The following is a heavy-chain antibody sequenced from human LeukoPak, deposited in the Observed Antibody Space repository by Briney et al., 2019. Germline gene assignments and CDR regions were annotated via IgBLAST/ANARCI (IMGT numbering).Heavy chain of an antibody. CDR3: ARGDGMVAARVFDY. J-gene: IGHJ4*02. CDR1: GGSISSGDYY. CDR2: IYYSGST. D-gene: IGHD2-15*01. V-gene: IGHV4-30-4*08. Sequence: PSETLSLACTVSGGSISSGDYYWSWIRQPPGKGLEWIGYIYYSGSTYYNPSLKSRVTISVDTSKNQFSLKLSSVTAADTAVYYCARGDGMVAARVFDYWGQGTLVTVSS.